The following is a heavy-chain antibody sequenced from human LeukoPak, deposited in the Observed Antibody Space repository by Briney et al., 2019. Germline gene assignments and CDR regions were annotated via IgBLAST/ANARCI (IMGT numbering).Heavy chain of an antibody. CDR1: GFTFSNYA. V-gene: IGHV3-23*01. D-gene: IGHD1-26*01. CDR3: AKQAEATADY. CDR2: ISGSGDST. J-gene: IGHJ4*02. Sequence: PGGSLRLSCAASGFTFSNYAKSWVRQAPGKGLEWVSAISGSGDSTYYAESVKGRFTIARDNSKDTLYLQMNSLRAEDTAVYYCAKQAEATADYWGQGTLVTVSS.